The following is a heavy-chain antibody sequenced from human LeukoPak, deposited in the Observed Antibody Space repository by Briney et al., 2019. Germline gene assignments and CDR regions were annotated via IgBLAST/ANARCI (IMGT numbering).Heavy chain of an antibody. D-gene: IGHD5-24*01. V-gene: IGHV3-7*04. CDR2: IKQDGSKK. CDR1: GFSVGTNY. CDR3: TRVGYIDEGIDY. Sequence: PGGSLRLSCAASGFSVGTNYMTWVRQAPGKGLEWVANIKQDGSKKSYVDSVKGRFTISRDNAKNSLYLQMNSLRAEDTAIYYCTRVGYIDEGIDYWGQGTLVTVSS. J-gene: IGHJ4*02.